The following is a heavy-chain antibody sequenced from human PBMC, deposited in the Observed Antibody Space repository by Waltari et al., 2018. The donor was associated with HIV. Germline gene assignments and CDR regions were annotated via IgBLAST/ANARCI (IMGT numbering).Heavy chain of an antibody. Sequence: EVQLVESGGGLVQPGAFLRLSGAASGLTFSMYVMTWVRQAPGKGLQWVAGISGNGGSRYYTDSVKGRFTISRDNAKKTLYLQMDSLRAEDTAVYYCAKVPVLPTGREDYWGQGTLVTVSS. V-gene: IGHV3-23*04. CDR2: ISGNGGSR. D-gene: IGHD2-2*01. CDR3: AKVPVLPTGREDY. J-gene: IGHJ4*02. CDR1: GLTFSMYV.